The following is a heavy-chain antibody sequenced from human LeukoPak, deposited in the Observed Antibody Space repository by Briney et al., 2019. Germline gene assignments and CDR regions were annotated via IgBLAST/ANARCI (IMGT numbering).Heavy chain of an antibody. J-gene: IGHJ5*02. Sequence: ASVKVSCKASGYTFTSYGISWVRQAPGQGLEWMGWISAYNGNTNYAQKLQGRVTMTTDTSTSTAYMELRSLRSDDTAVYYCARGGETYYDILTGYRYNWFDPWGQGTLVTVSS. V-gene: IGHV1-18*01. CDR2: ISAYNGNT. D-gene: IGHD3-9*01. CDR1: GYTFTSYG. CDR3: ARGGETYYDILTGYRYNWFDP.